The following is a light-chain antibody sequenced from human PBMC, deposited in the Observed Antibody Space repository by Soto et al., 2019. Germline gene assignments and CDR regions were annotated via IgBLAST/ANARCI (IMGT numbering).Light chain of an antibody. CDR1: SSDVGSYNY. Sequence: QSALTQPRSVSGSPGQSVTISCTGTSSDVGSYNYVSWYQQHPGKAPKLMIYDVNKRPSGVPDRFSGSKSGNTASLTISGLQAEDEADYYCCSYAGSYTLYVFGIATQLTVL. CDR2: DVN. J-gene: IGLJ1*01. V-gene: IGLV2-11*01. CDR3: CSYAGSYTLYV.